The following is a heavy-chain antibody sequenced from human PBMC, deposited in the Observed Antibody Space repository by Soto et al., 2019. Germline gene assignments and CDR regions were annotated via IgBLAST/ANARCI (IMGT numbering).Heavy chain of an antibody. CDR1: GGSFSGYY. CDR2: INQSGST. CDR3: ARGIPIKAAPDKYYFDS. Sequence: QVQLQQWGAGLLKPSETLSLTCAVYGGSFSGYYWSWIRQPPGNGLEGIGEINQSGSTNQSPSLKSRVTISVDTSKNQFSLRLKSMTAADTAVYYCARGIPIKAAPDKYYFDSWGQGTLVTASS. V-gene: IGHV4-34*01. D-gene: IGHD1-20*01. J-gene: IGHJ4*02.